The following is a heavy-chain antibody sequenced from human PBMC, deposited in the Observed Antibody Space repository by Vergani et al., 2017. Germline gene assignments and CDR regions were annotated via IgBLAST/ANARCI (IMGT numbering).Heavy chain of an antibody. Sequence: EVQLVESGGGLVQPGGSLRLSCAASGFTFSSYSMNWVRQAPGKGLEWVSYFSSSSSTIYYADSVKGRFTISRDNAKNSLYLQMNSLRAEDTAVYYCARGYIIFGVVIGFDYWGQGTLVTVSS. CDR2: FSSSSSTI. CDR3: ARGYIIFGVVIGFDY. D-gene: IGHD3-3*01. J-gene: IGHJ4*02. V-gene: IGHV3-48*01. CDR1: GFTFSSYS.